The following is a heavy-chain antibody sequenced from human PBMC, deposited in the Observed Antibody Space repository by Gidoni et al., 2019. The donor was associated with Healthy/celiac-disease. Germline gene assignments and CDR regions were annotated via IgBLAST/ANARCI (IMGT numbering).Heavy chain of an antibody. J-gene: IGHJ3*02. D-gene: IGHD1-7*01. V-gene: IGHV3-21*01. CDR1: GFPFSSYS. CDR2: ISSSSSYI. Sequence: EVQLVESGGGLVKPGGSLRLSCAASGFPFSSYSMNWVRQAPGKGLEWVSSISSSSSYIYYADSVKGRFTISRDNAKNSLYLQMNSLRAEDTAVYYCARLGNWNYAQDAFDIWGQGTMVTVSS. CDR3: ARLGNWNYAQDAFDI.